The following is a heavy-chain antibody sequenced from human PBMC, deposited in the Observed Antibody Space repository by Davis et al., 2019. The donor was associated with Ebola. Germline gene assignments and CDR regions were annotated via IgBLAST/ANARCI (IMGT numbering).Heavy chain of an antibody. CDR1: GFTFSSYS. J-gene: IGHJ5*02. D-gene: IGHD1-26*01. CDR3: AAGGWGGTWFDP. Sequence: GESLMLPCAASGFTFSSYSMNWVREAPGKGLEWVSSISSSSSYIYYADSVKGRLTISRDDSKNTLYLQMNSLRAEDTAVYYCAAGGWGGTWFDPWGQGTLVTVSS. V-gene: IGHV3-21*04. CDR2: ISSSSSYI.